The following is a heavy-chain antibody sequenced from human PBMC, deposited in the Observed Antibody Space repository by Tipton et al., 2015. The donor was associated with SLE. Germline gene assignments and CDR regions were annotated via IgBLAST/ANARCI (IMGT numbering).Heavy chain of an antibody. CDR3: ARDPTVVPALLYGDAFDI. CDR2: ISSSSSYI. D-gene: IGHD2-2*01. J-gene: IGHJ3*02. Sequence: SLRLSCAASGFTFSTYNMNWVRQAPGKGLEWVSSISSSSSYIYYADSVKGRFTISRDNAKNSLYLQMNSLRAEDTAVYYCARDPTVVPALLYGDAFDIWGQGTMVTVSS. CDR1: GFTFSTYN. V-gene: IGHV3-21*01.